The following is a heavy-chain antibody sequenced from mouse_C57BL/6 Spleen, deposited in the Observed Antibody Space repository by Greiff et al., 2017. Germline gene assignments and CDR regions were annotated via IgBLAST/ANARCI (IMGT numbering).Heavy chain of an antibody. Sequence: EVMLVESEGGLVQPGSSMKLSCTASGFTFSDYYMAWVRQVPEKGLEWVANINYDGSSTYYLDSLKSRFIISRDNAKNILYLQMSRLKSEDTATDYCARFYDGYFYYFDYWGQGTTLTVSS. V-gene: IGHV5-16*01. J-gene: IGHJ2*01. CDR3: ARFYDGYFYYFDY. D-gene: IGHD2-3*01. CDR1: GFTFSDYY. CDR2: INYDGSST.